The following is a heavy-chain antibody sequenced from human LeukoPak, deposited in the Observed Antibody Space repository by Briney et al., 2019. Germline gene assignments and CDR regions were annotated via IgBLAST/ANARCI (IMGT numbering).Heavy chain of an antibody. V-gene: IGHV3-11*04. D-gene: IGHD2-2*01. J-gene: IGHJ4*02. CDR2: ISSSGSTI. Sequence: GGSLRLSCAASGFTFSDYYMSWIRQAPGKGLEWVSYISSSGSTIYYADSVKGRFTISRDNAKNSLYLQMNSLRAEDTAVYYCARGSRYCSSTSCYCDYWGQGTLLTVSS. CDR3: ARGSRYCSSTSCYCDY. CDR1: GFTFSDYY.